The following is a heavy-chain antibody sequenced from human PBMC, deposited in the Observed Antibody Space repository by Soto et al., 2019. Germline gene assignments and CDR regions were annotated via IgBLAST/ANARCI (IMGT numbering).Heavy chain of an antibody. J-gene: IGHJ4*02. Sequence: PSETLSLNCAVSGCSISSGGYSWSWIRQPPGKGLEWIGYIYHSGSTYYNPSLKSRVTISVDRSKNQFSLKLSSVTAADTAVYYCARGELELRPFDYWGQGTLVTVSS. CDR3: ARGELELRPFDY. CDR1: GCSISSGGYS. V-gene: IGHV4-30-2*01. CDR2: IYHSGST. D-gene: IGHD1-7*01.